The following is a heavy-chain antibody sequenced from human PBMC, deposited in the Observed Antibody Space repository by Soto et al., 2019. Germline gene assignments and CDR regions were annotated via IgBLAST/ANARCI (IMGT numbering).Heavy chain of an antibody. Sequence: GGSLRLSCVASGFAFRSHGMHWARQAPGKGPEWVAGVSFDGNTIHYADSVKGRFTISRDNAKNSLYLQMNSLTAEDTAVYYCAREYCSTTSCLFDYWGQGTMVTVSS. D-gene: IGHD2-2*01. J-gene: IGHJ4*02. CDR3: AREYCSTTSCLFDY. CDR2: VSFDGNTI. V-gene: IGHV3-30*03. CDR1: GFAFRSHG.